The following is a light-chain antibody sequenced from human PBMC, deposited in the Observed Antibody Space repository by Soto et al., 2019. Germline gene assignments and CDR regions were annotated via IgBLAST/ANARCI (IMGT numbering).Light chain of an antibody. CDR3: QSYDRSLSGSRVV. Sequence: QSVLTQPPSVSGAPGQRVTISCIGGSSNIGAGYNVHWYQQLPGTAPKLLISGDNNRPSAVPDRFSGSKSGTSASLAITGLQDEDEADYYCQSYDRSLSGSRVVFGGGTKLTVL. V-gene: IGLV1-40*01. CDR1: SSNIGAGYN. CDR2: GDN. J-gene: IGLJ2*01.